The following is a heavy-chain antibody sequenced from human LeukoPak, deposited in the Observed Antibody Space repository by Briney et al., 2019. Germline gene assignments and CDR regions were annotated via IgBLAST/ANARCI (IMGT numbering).Heavy chain of an antibody. CDR1: GYSISSVYY. CDR2: ICHSGIT. V-gene: IGHV4-38-2*02. CDR3: ARGYSYGNYYYYYMDV. D-gene: IGHD5-18*01. Sequence: SETLSLTCTLSGYSISSVYYWGWIRQPPGKGLEWIGCICHSGITCYNPSRKSRVPITVDTSKNQFSLKMSSVTAADTAVYYCARGYSYGNYYYYYMDVWGKGTTVTISS. J-gene: IGHJ6*03.